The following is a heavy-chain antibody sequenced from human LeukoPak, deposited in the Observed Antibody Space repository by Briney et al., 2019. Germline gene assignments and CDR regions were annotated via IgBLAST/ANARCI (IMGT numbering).Heavy chain of an antibody. V-gene: IGHV3-7*02. D-gene: IGHD5-12*01. CDR3: TRGDVDMGDF. CDR2: IKQDGSEK. J-gene: IGHJ4*01. Sequence: QTGGSLRLSCAASGFYFSSYWMSWVRQAPGKGLEWVANIKQDGSEKYYVDSVKGRFTISRDNTKNSLYLQMNSLRAEDTAVYYCTRGDVDMGDFWGHGTLVTVSS. CDR1: GFYFSSYW.